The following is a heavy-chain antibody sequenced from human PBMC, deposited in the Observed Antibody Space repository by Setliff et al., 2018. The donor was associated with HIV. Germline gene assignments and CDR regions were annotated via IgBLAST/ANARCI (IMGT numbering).Heavy chain of an antibody. Sequence: GASVKVSCKASGYTFGSYDINWVRQATGQGLEWMGGMNPNSGNTGCAQKFQGRVTMTRDTSISTAYMELNNQKFEDTAVYYCARARRDSYDRGRRNHYYIDVWGKGTTVTVSS. CDR1: GYTFGSYD. V-gene: IGHV1-8*02. CDR2: MNPNSGNT. CDR3: ARARRDSYDRGRRNHYYIDV. J-gene: IGHJ6*03. D-gene: IGHD3-22*01.